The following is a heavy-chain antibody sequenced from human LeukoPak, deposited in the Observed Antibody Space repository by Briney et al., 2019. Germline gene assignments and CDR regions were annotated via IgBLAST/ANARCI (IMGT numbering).Heavy chain of an antibody. CDR3: ARDPAHSRGPFDC. D-gene: IGHD3-22*01. Sequence: PGGSLTLSCAASGWSFSTYSLNWVRQPPGKGLEWVGYIKSSGSTIYNADSVKGRFTIPRDNAKNSLYLQMNSLRDEDTAVYYCARDPAHSRGPFDCWGQGTLVTVSS. V-gene: IGHV3-48*02. CDR2: IKSSGSTI. CDR1: GWSFSTYS. J-gene: IGHJ4*02.